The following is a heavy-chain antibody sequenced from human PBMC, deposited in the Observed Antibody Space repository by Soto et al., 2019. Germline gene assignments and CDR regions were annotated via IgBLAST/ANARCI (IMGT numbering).Heavy chain of an antibody. J-gene: IGHJ3*02. D-gene: IGHD2-2*01. CDR1: GFTFSSYW. CDR2: IKQDGSEK. CDR3: AGCTSCYFALDAFDI. Sequence: PGGSLRLSCAASGFTFSSYWMSWVRQAPGKGLEWVANIKQDGSEKYYVDSVKGRFTISRDNAKNSLYLQMNSLRAEDTAVYYCAGCTSCYFALDAFDIWGQGTMVTVSS. V-gene: IGHV3-7*01.